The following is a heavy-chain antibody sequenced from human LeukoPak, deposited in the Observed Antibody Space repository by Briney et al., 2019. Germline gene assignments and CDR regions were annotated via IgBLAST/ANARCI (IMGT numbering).Heavy chain of an antibody. V-gene: IGHV3-7*01. CDR1: GFTFNRCW. Sequence: GGSLRLSCVVSGFTFNRCWMNWVRQAPGKGLEWVAHINPDGRDTYYVDSVKGRFTISRGDAQNSMYLQMNSLRVEDTAVYYCTSWGDTTAEYFQRWGQGTLVTVSS. D-gene: IGHD2-21*02. J-gene: IGHJ1*01. CDR2: INPDGRDT. CDR3: TSWGDTTAEYFQR.